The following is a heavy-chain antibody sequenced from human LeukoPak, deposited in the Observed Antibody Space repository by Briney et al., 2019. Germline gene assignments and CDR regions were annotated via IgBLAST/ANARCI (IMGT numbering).Heavy chain of an antibody. CDR2: IIPIFGTA. Sequence: ASVTVSFTASGGTFSSYAISWVRQAPGQGLEWMGGIIPIFGTANYAQKFQGRVTITADESTSTAYTELSSLRSEDTAVYYCAVRVKDTAMVPFDYWGQGTLVTVSS. CDR1: GGTFSSYA. V-gene: IGHV1-69*13. D-gene: IGHD5-18*01. CDR3: AVRVKDTAMVPFDY. J-gene: IGHJ4*02.